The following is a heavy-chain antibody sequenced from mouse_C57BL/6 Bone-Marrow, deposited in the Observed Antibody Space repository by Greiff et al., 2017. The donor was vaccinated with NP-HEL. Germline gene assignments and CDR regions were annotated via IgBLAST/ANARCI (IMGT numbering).Heavy chain of an antibody. CDR1: GFNIKDDY. V-gene: IGHV14-4*01. J-gene: IGHJ3*01. CDR3: TYYGYDVGFAY. D-gene: IGHD2-2*01. CDR2: IDPENGDT. Sequence: VQLMESGAELVRPGASVKLSCTASGFNIKDDYMHWVKQRPEQGLEWIGWIDPENGDTEYASKFQGKATITADTSSNTAYLQLSSLTSEDTAVYYCTYYGYDVGFAYWGQGTLVTVSA.